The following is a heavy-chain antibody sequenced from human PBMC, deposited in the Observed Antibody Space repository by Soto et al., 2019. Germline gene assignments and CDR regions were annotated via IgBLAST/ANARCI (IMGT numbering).Heavy chain of an antibody. Sequence: EVQLVESGGGLVQPGGSLRLSCAASGFTVSRNYMSWVRQAPGKGLEWVSVIYSDGSPYYADSVKGRFTFSRDNSKNTLYLQMISLTAEDSAVYFCAREASRWFFAMFAFDILGQGTMVTVSS. V-gene: IGHV3-66*01. CDR1: GFTVSRNY. CDR3: AREASRWFFAMFAFDI. CDR2: IYSDGSP. J-gene: IGHJ3*02. D-gene: IGHD3-10*01.